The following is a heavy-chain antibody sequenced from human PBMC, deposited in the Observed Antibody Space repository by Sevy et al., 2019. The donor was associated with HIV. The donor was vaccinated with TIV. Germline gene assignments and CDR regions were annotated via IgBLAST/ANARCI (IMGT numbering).Heavy chain of an antibody. J-gene: IGHJ6*02. CDR1: GFTFSSYS. Sequence: GGYLRLSCAASGFTFSSYSMNWVRQAPGKGLEWVAYISGRGNTIYYADSVKGRFTISRDNAKNSLYLQMNSLRAEDTAVYYCARDPLVVISMDAWGQGTTVTVSS. CDR2: ISGRGNTI. V-gene: IGHV3-48*01. D-gene: IGHD3-22*01. CDR3: ARDPLVVISMDA.